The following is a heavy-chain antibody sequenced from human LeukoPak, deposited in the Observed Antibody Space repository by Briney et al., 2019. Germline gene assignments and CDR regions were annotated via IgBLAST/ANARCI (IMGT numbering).Heavy chain of an antibody. V-gene: IGHV1-8*01. CDR1: GYTFTSYD. CDR2: MNPNSGNT. CDR3: AGARRSITMVRGVTLPRYYFDY. Sequence: ASVKVSCKASGYTFTSYDINWVRQATGQGLEWMGWMNPNSGNTGYAQKFQGRVTMTRNTSISTAYMELSSLRSEDTAVYYCAGARRSITMVRGVTLPRYYFDYWGQGTLVTVSS. D-gene: IGHD3-10*01. J-gene: IGHJ4*02.